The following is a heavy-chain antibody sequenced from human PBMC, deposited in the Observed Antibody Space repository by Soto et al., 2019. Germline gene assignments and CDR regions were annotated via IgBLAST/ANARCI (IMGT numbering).Heavy chain of an antibody. V-gene: IGHV3-30*03. CDR1: GFIFSGNG. Sequence: QVQLVESGGGAVQPGRSLRLSCAASGFIFSGNGMHWVRQTPGKGLEWVGVISNDGGNKYYADSMKGRFTISRDNSKNTLYLQMNSLRAEDTAVYYCAVNPLDYWGQGTLVTVSS. J-gene: IGHJ4*02. CDR3: AVNPLDY. CDR2: ISNDGGNK.